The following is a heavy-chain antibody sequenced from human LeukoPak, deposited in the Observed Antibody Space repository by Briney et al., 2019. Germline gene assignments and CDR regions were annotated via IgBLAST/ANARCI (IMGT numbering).Heavy chain of an antibody. CDR2: INHSGST. Sequence: SETLSLTCAVYGGSFSGYYWSWIRQPPGKGLEWIGEINHSGSTNYNPSLKSRVTISVDTSKNQFSLKLSSVTAADTAVYYCARGQLNYYGSGSYYNVQWFDPWGQGTPVTVSS. J-gene: IGHJ5*02. D-gene: IGHD3-10*01. CDR1: GGSFSGYY. CDR3: ARGQLNYYGSGSYYNVQWFDP. V-gene: IGHV4-34*01.